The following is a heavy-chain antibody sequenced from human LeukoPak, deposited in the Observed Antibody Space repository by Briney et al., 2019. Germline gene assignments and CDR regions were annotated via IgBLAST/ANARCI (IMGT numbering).Heavy chain of an antibody. CDR3: ARRGRRQLEP. J-gene: IGHJ5*02. Sequence: SETLSLTCAVYGGSFSGYYWSWIRQPPGKGLEWIGEINHSGSTNYNPSLKSRVTISVDTSKNQFSLKLSSVTAADTAVYYCARRGRRQLEPWGQGTLVTVSS. D-gene: IGHD6-13*01. CDR2: INHSGST. CDR1: GGSFSGYY. V-gene: IGHV4-34*01.